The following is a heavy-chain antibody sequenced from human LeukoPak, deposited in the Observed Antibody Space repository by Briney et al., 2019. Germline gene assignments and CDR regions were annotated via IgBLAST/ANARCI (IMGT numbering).Heavy chain of an antibody. CDR3: ARYAIVATISHFDY. J-gene: IGHJ4*02. Sequence: GGSLRLSCAASGFTVSSNYMSWVRQAPGKGLEWVSIIYSGGSTFYADSVKGRFTISRDNAKNSLYLQMNSLRAEDTAVYYCARYAIVATISHFDYWGQGTLVTVSS. V-gene: IGHV3-53*01. D-gene: IGHD5-12*01. CDR1: GFTVSSNY. CDR2: IYSGGST.